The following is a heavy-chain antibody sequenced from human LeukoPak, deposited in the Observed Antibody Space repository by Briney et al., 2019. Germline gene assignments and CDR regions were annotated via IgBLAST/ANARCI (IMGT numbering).Heavy chain of an antibody. J-gene: IGHJ6*03. CDR2: ISSSGSTI. V-gene: IGHV3-48*03. Sequence: GGSLRLSCAASGFTFSSYEMNWVRQAPGKGLEWVSYISSSGSTIYYADSVRGRFTISRDNAKNSLYLQMNSLRAEDTAVYYCARDRATGYSSSWSPPHYYMDVWGKGTTVTVSS. D-gene: IGHD6-13*01. CDR1: GFTFSSYE. CDR3: ARDRATGYSSSWSPPHYYMDV.